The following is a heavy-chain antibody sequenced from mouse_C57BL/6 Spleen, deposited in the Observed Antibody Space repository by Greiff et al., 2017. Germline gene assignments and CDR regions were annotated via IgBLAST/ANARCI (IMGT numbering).Heavy chain of an antibody. J-gene: IGHJ4*01. CDR2: IYPGSGST. V-gene: IGHV1-55*01. CDR3: ARRDDSNYHYAMDY. CDR1: GYTFTSYW. D-gene: IGHD2-5*01. Sequence: QVQLQQPGAELVRPGASVKMSCKASGYTFTSYWITWVKQRPGQGLEWIGDIYPGSGSTNYNEKFKSKATLTVDTSSSTAYMQLSSLTSEDSAVYYWARRDDSNYHYAMDYWGQGTSVTVSS.